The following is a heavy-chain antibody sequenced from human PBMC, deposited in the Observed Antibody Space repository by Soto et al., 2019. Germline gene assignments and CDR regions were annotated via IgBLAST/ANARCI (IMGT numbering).Heavy chain of an antibody. V-gene: IGHV4-59*01. CDR1: CGSISSYY. CDR2: IYYSGST. Sequence: SETLSLTCTVSCGSISSYYCSWIRQPPGKGLEWIGYIYYSGSTNYNPSLKSRVTISVYTSKNQFSLKLSSVTAADTAVYYCAVTTYYYDSSKVSFDYWGQGTLVTVSS. CDR3: AVTTYYYDSSKVSFDY. J-gene: IGHJ4*02. D-gene: IGHD3-22*01.